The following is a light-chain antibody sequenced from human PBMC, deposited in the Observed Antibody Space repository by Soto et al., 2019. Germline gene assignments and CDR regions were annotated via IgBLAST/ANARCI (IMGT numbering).Light chain of an antibody. CDR3: QSYDSSLSVL. CDR2: GNS. Sequence: QSALTQPPSVSGAPGQRVTISCTGSSSNIGAGYDVHWYQQLPGTAPKLLIYGNSNRPSGVPDRFSGSKSGTSASLAITGLQAEDEADYDCQSYDSSLSVLFGGGTKLTVL. CDR1: SSNIGAGYD. V-gene: IGLV1-40*01. J-gene: IGLJ2*01.